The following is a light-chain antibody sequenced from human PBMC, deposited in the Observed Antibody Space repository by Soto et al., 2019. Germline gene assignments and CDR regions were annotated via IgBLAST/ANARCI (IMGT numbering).Light chain of an antibody. J-gene: IGKJ2*01. CDR2: DAS. Sequence: EIVLTQSPATLSLSPGERATLSCRASQSVSSYLAWYQQKPGQAPRLLIYDASSRATGIPARFSGSGSGTDFTPPIRRLGPEDFGVFCCPRGSKGGGGEYTFGQGTKLEIK. CDR3: PRGSKGGGGEYT. V-gene: IGKV3-11*01. CDR1: QSVSSY.